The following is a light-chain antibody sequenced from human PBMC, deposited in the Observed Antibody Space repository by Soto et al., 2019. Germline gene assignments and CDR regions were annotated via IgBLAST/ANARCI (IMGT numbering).Light chain of an antibody. CDR1: RSNIGSNY. Sequence: QPVLTQPPSASGTPGQRVTISCSGSRSNIGSNYVYWYQQLSGTAPKLLIYTNSQRPSGVPDRFSGSKSGTSASLAISGLRSDDEADYYCASWDDSLSAQVFGAGTKLTVL. CDR2: TNS. J-gene: IGLJ3*02. V-gene: IGLV1-47*02. CDR3: ASWDDSLSAQV.